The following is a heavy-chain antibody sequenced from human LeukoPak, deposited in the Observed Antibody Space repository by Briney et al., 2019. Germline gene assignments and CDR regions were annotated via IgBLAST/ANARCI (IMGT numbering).Heavy chain of an antibody. CDR2: ISGSGGST. V-gene: IGHV3-23*01. J-gene: IGHJ6*03. CDR3: AKAVKGYYYYYMDV. CDR1: GFTFSSYA. Sequence: GRSLRLSCAASGFTFSSYAMSWVRQAPGKGLEWVSAISGSGGSTYYANSVKGRFTISRDNSKNTLYLQMNSLRAEETAVYYCAKAVKGYYYYYMDVWGKGTTVTVSS.